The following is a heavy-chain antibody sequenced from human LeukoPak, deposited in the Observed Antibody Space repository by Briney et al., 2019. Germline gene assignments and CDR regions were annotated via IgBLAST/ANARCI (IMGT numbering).Heavy chain of an antibody. CDR1: GYTFTSYG. CDR2: ISGYNGNT. CDR3: ARAPRGYSYGYLDF. V-gene: IGHV1-18*04. D-gene: IGHD5-18*01. Sequence: ASVKVSCKASGYTFTSYGISWVRQAPGQGLEWMGWISGYNGNTNYAQKVQGGVNMTTDISTSTAYMELRSLRSDDTAVYCCARAPRGYSYGYLDFWGQGSLVTVSS. J-gene: IGHJ4*02.